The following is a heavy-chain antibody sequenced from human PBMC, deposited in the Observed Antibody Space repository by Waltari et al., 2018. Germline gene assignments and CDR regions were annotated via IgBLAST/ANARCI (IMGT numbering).Heavy chain of an antibody. CDR3: AKMEQYYYDSSGYFDY. J-gene: IGHJ4*02. V-gene: IGHV3-23*01. D-gene: IGHD3-22*01. CDR1: GFTFSSYA. CDR2: ISGSGGST. Sequence: EVQLLESGGGLVQPGGSLRLSCAASGFTFSSYAMSWVRQAPGKGLGWVSAISGSGGSTYYADSVKGRFTISRDNSKNTLYLQMNSLRAEDTAVYYCAKMEQYYYDSSGYFDYWGQGTLVTVSS.